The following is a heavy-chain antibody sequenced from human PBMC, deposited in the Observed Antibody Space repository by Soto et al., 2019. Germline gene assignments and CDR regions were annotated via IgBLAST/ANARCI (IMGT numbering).Heavy chain of an antibody. CDR1: GHTLSTYN. V-gene: IGHV1-18*01. CDR3: HSTRGRMDF. Sequence: QSGAEVKKPGASVKVSCRPSGHTLSTYNVTWVRQSPGQGLVWMGAITTFNGDTNSMQDFQGRVTMTTDTSPPTAYMELRSLRSDDSAVKGPHSTRGRMDFWGKGSTVTVSS. CDR2: ITTFNGDT. D-gene: IGHD2-2*01. J-gene: IGHJ6*03.